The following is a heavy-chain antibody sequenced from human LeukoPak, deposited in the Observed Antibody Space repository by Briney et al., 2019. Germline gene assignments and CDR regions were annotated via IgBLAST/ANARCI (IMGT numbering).Heavy chain of an antibody. J-gene: IGHJ4*02. CDR3: TRDQVPLDYAPTPFDY. D-gene: IGHD4-17*01. Sequence: PGGSLRLSCTASGFTFGDYAMSWVRQAPGKGLEWVGFIRSKAYGGTTEYAASVKGRFTISRDGSKSIAYLQMNSLKTEDTAVYYCTRDQVPLDYAPTPFDYWGQGTLVTVSS. CDR1: GFTFGDYA. CDR2: IRSKAYGGTT. V-gene: IGHV3-49*04.